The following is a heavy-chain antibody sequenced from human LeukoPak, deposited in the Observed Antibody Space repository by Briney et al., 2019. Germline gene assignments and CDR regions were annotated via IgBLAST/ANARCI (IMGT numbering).Heavy chain of an antibody. D-gene: IGHD3-22*01. V-gene: IGHV1-69*13. J-gene: IGHJ5*02. CDR2: IIPMLGTP. CDR1: GGTFSTYA. Sequence: ASVKVSCKASGGTFSTYAISWVRQAPGQGLEWMGGIIPMLGTPNYAQKFQGRVRITADESTSTVYMELSSLRSADTAVYYCARDFAARIGYYDSSGYLGGLDPWGQGTLVTVSS. CDR3: ARDFAARIGYYDSSGYLGGLDP.